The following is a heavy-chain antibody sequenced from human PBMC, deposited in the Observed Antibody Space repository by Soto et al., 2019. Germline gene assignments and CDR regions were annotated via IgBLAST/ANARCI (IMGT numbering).Heavy chain of an antibody. V-gene: IGHV1-69*13. CDR2: LIPIFGTP. CDR3: AIDRMQFDRTGYSGGRLFDP. Sequence: SVKVSCKAPGGTFTNNGVTWVRQAPGQGLEWMGGLIPIFGTPSYAQRFQGRVTIIADESTSTAYMELSSLTSEDTAVYYCAIDRMQFDRTGYSGGRLFDPWGQGTLVTVSS. CDR1: GGTFTNNG. D-gene: IGHD3-22*01. J-gene: IGHJ5*02.